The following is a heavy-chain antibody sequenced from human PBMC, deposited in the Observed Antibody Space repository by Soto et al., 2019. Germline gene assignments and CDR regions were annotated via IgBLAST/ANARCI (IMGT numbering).Heavy chain of an antibody. J-gene: IGHJ5*02. CDR3: AVHVHFGGGSWNWSGCFDH. V-gene: IGHV3-30*03. CDR2: ISYEGSHT. CDR1: GFIFSSYG. D-gene: IGHD2-15*01. Sequence: QVQLVESGGGVVQPGRSLRLSCAASGFIFSSYGMHWVRQAPGKGLEWVAVISYEGSHTYYADSVKGLFTITRDNSRKTLYLQMHCQRPRDTAVCYCAVHVHFGGGSWNWSGCFDHRGKGTLITVSS.